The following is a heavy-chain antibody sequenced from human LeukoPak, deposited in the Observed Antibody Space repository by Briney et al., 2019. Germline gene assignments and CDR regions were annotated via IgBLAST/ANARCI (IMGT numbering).Heavy chain of an antibody. CDR3: AREYRSLSHDY. CDR2: FYYTGSA. Sequence: KSSETLSLTCTVSGGSISSGPYYWVWIRQPPGKGLEWIGNFYYTGSANYNPSLKSRLTISVDTSKNQFSLNLNSVTAADTAVYYCAREYRSLSHDYWGQGTLVTVSS. CDR1: GGSISSGPYY. J-gene: IGHJ4*02. V-gene: IGHV4-39*02. D-gene: IGHD6-6*01.